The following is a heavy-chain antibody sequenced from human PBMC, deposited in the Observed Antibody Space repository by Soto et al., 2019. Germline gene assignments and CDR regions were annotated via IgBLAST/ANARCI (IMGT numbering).Heavy chain of an antibody. V-gene: IGHV4-30-2*01. CDR2: IYHSGST. J-gene: IGHJ4*02. D-gene: IGHD2-15*01. Sequence: TLSLTCAVSGGSISSGGYSWSWIRQPPGKGLEWIGYIYHSGSTYYNPSLKSRVTISVDRSKNQFSLKLSSVTAADTAVYFCARGGDYFDFWGQGTLVTVSS. CDR1: GGSISSGGYS. CDR3: ARGGDYFDF.